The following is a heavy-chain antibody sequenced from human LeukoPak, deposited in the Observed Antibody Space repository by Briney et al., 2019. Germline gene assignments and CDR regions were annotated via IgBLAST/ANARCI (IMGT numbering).Heavy chain of an antibody. V-gene: IGHV4-39*07. CDR3: ARDSSGYYYFDY. CDR1: GGSISSRSYY. D-gene: IGHD3-22*01. CDR2: IYYSGST. Sequence: SETLSLTCTVSGGSISSRSYYWGWIRQPPGKGLEWIGSIYYSGSTYYNPSLKSRVTISVDTSKNQFSLKLSSVTAADTAVYYCARDSSGYYYFDYWGQGTLVTVSS. J-gene: IGHJ4*02.